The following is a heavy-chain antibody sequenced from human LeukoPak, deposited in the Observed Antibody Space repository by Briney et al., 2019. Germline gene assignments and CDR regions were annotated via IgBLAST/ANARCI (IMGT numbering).Heavy chain of an antibody. CDR3: ARAIRAADAFDI. D-gene: IGHD6-25*01. CDR2: IYYSGST. Sequence: SETLSLTCTVSGGSISSYYWSWIRQPPGKGLEWIGYIYYSGSTNYNPSLKSRVTISVDTSKNQFSLKLSSVTAADTAVYYCARAIRAADAFDIWGRGTVVTVSS. CDR1: GGSISSYY. J-gene: IGHJ3*02. V-gene: IGHV4-59*08.